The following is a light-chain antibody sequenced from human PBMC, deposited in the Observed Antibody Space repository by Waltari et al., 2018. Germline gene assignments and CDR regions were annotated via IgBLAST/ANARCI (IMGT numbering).Light chain of an antibody. CDR3: QQSYSTPGFT. CDR1: QSISSY. V-gene: IGKV1-39*01. Sequence: DIQMTQSPSSLSASVGDRVTITCRASQSISSYLNWYQQKPGKVPKHLIYAASSLQSGVPSRFSGSGSGTDFTLTISSLQPEDFATYYCQQSYSTPGFTFGGGTKVEIK. J-gene: IGKJ4*01. CDR2: AAS.